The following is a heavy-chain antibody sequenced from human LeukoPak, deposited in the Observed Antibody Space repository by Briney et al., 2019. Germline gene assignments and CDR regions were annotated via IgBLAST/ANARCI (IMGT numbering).Heavy chain of an antibody. D-gene: IGHD3-22*01. CDR3: TRQEDSSGYYYYY. CDR1: GYTFTNYY. Sequence: ASVKVSCKASGYTFTNYYMHWVRQAPGQGLEWMGIINPSGGYTTYAQRFQGRVTMARDTSTSTVSMELSSLRSEDTAVYFCTRQEDSSGYYYYYWGQGTLVTVSS. CDR2: INPSGGYT. V-gene: IGHV1-46*01. J-gene: IGHJ4*02.